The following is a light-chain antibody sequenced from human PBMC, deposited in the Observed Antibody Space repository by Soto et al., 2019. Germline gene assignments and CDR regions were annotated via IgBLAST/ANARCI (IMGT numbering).Light chain of an antibody. J-gene: IGLJ2*01. CDR3: LLSYSGARQGV. Sequence: QAVVTQEPSLTVSPGGTVTLTCGSSTGAVTSGHYPYWFQQKPGQAPRTLIYDTSNKHSWTPARFSGSLLGGKAALTLSGAQPEDEAEYYCLLSYSGARQGVFGGGTKPTVL. CDR2: DTS. V-gene: IGLV7-46*01. CDR1: TGAVTSGHY.